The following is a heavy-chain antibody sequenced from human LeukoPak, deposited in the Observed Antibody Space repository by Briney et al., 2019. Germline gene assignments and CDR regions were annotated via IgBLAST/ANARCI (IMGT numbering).Heavy chain of an antibody. CDR3: ARVGATRLFDS. CDR2: IYYSGST. Sequence: GSLRLSCAASGFTFSSYSMNWVRQAPGKGLEWIGYIYYSGSTNYNPSLKSRVTISVDTSKNQFSLKLSSVTAADTAVYYCARVGATRLFDSWGQGTLVTVSS. V-gene: IGHV4-59*01. CDR1: GFTFSSYS. D-gene: IGHD1-26*01. J-gene: IGHJ4*02.